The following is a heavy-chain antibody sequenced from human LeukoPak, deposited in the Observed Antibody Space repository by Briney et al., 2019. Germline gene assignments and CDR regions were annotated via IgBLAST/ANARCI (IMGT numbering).Heavy chain of an antibody. CDR2: ISSSSSYI. V-gene: IGHV3-21*01. CDR3: AKDMDHDYDDYGFDY. CDR1: GFTFRNYG. D-gene: IGHD4-17*01. Sequence: GGSLRLSCVVSGFTFRNYGMNWVRQAPGKGLEWVSSISSSSSYIYYADSVKGRFTISRDNAKNSLYLQMNSLRAEDTAVYYCAKDMDHDYDDYGFDYWGQGTPVTVSS. J-gene: IGHJ4*02.